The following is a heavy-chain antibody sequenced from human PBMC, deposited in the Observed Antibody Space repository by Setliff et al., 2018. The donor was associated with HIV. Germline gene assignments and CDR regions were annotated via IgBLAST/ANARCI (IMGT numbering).Heavy chain of an antibody. D-gene: IGHD6-13*01. Sequence: SETLSLTCAVYGGSFSNYYWSWIRQPPGKGLEWIGEINHSGSTNYNPSLKSRVSISVDTSKKQFSLKLRSVSAADTAVYYCAAASSWDPLLDYWGQGTLVTVSS. V-gene: IGHV4-34*01. CDR3: AAASSWDPLLDY. J-gene: IGHJ4*02. CDR1: GGSFSNYY. CDR2: INHSGST.